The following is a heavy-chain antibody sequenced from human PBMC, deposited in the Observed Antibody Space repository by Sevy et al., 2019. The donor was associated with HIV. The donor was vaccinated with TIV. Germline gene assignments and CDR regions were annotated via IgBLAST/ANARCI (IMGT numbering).Heavy chain of an antibody. CDR3: ARVGRADAFDI. CDR1: GFTFSSYS. Sequence: GGSLRLSCAASGFTFSSYSMNWVRQAPGKGLEWVSSISSSSSYIYYADSVKGRFTISRDNAKNSLYLQMNSLRAEDTSVYYCARVGRADAFDIWGQGTMVTVSS. CDR2: ISSSSSYI. J-gene: IGHJ3*02. V-gene: IGHV3-21*01.